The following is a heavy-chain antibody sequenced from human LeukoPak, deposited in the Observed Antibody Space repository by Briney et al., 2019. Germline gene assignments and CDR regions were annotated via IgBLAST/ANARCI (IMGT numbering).Heavy chain of an antibody. CDR3: ARVAARNYYYYYYMDV. D-gene: IGHD6-13*01. Sequence: SETLSLTCTVSGYSISSGYYWGWIRQPPGKELEWIGSIYHSGSTYYNPSLKSRVTISVDTSKNQFSLKLSSVTAADTAVYYCARVAARNYYYYYYMDVWGKGTTVTVSS. V-gene: IGHV4-38-2*02. J-gene: IGHJ6*03. CDR1: GYSISSGYY. CDR2: IYHSGST.